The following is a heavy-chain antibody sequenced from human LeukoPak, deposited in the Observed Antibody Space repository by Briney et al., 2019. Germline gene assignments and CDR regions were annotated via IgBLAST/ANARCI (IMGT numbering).Heavy chain of an antibody. CDR2: ISPDGSIT. D-gene: IGHD5-12*01. V-gene: IGHV3-74*03. CDR1: RFIFTRYW. Sequence: GGSLRLSCVASRFIFTRYWMHWVRQVPGKGLLWVSRISPDGSITTYADSVKGRFTISRDNAKNTLYLEMNSLRDEDTAIYYCAKDLSDYSDYWGQGTLVTVSS. CDR3: AKDLSDYSDY. J-gene: IGHJ4*02.